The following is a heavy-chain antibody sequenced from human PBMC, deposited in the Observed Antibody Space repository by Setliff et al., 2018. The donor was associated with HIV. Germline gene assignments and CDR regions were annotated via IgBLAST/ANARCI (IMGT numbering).Heavy chain of an antibody. CDR3: ARQREVYGTVYYYYMDF. D-gene: IGHD4-17*01. Sequence: SETLSLTCAVSGGSMSDVSSYWGWIRQAPGRGLEWIGSVYYRGGTFDSPSLKSRVTVSIDTSKSQFSLKLSSVTAADTAVYYCARQREVYGTVYYYYMDFWGKGTTVTVSS. J-gene: IGHJ6*03. CDR1: GGSMSDVSSY. V-gene: IGHV4-39*01. CDR2: VYYRGGT.